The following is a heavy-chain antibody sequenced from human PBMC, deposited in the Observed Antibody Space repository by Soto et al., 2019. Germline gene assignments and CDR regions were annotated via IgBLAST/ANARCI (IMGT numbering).Heavy chain of an antibody. D-gene: IGHD5-12*01. CDR1: GGSIHNNF. J-gene: IGHJ4*02. Sequence: SETLSLTCTVSGGSIHNNFWGWIGQTPGKGLEWIGYVYYDGHTDYNPSLESRVTIAVDTSKNQFSLRLTSVTAADTAVYYCARDLFGGYCLDYWGQGALVTVS. CDR2: VYYDGHT. CDR3: ARDLFGGYCLDY. V-gene: IGHV4-59*01.